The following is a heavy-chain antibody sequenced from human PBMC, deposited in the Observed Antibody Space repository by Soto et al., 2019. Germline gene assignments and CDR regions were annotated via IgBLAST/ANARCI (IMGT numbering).Heavy chain of an antibody. Sequence: QVQLVESGGGVVQPGRSLTLSCAAFGFPFSSYGMHWVRQAPGKGLEWVAAISNDGSEEHYADSVKGRFTISRDNSKNTLFVQVNSLGPEDTAVYYCAKDGHNIFFYNYGMDVWGQGTTVIVSS. CDR2: ISNDGSEE. J-gene: IGHJ6*02. V-gene: IGHV3-30*18. CDR3: AKDGHNIFFYNYGMDV. CDR1: GFPFSSYG. D-gene: IGHD3-9*01.